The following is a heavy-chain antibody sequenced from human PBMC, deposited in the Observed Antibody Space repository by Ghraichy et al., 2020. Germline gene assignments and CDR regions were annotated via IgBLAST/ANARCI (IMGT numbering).Heavy chain of an antibody. D-gene: IGHD2/OR15-2a*01. Sequence: SETLSLTCTVSGGSISSSSYYWGWIRQPPGKGLEWIGSIYYSGSTYYNPSLKSRVTISVDTSKNQFSLKLSSVTAADTAVYYCARHTLRSSRYFDYWGQGTLVTVSS. V-gene: IGHV4-39*01. CDR1: GGSISSSSYY. CDR2: IYYSGST. J-gene: IGHJ4*02. CDR3: ARHTLRSSRYFDY.